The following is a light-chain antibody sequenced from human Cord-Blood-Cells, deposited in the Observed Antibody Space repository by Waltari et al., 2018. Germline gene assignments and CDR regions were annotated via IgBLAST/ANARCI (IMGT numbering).Light chain of an antibody. CDR1: RSDVGRYDY. Sequence: SALTQPASVPWSPGQSLTISCTGTRSDVGRYDYFPWYQQHPVKAPKLMIYDVSKRPSGVSNRFSGSKSGNTASLTISGLQAEDEADYYCSSYTSSSTLVFGGGTKLTVL. J-gene: IGLJ2*01. V-gene: IGLV2-14*01. CDR3: SSYTSSSTLV. CDR2: DVS.